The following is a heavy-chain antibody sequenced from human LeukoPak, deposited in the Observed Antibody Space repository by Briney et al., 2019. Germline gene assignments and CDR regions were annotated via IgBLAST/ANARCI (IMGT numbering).Heavy chain of an antibody. Sequence: ASVKVSCKASGGTFSSYAISWVRQAPGQGLEWMGWISAYNGNTNYAQKLQGRVTMTTDTSTSTAYMELRSLRSDDTAVYYCARDLGYSSGSDYFDYWGQGTLVTVSS. J-gene: IGHJ4*02. CDR1: GGTFSSYA. CDR2: ISAYNGNT. CDR3: ARDLGYSSGSDYFDY. V-gene: IGHV1-18*01. D-gene: IGHD6-19*01.